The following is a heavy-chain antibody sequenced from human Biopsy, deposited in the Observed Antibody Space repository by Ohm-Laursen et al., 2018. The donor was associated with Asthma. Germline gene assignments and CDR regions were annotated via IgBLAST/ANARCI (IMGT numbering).Heavy chain of an antibody. CDR2: ISFDGTNR. D-gene: IGHD1-26*01. J-gene: IGHJ4*02. CDR3: AKDVFPGWELRRGPDY. Sequence: SLRLSCTASGFSFSNYGMHWVRQAPGKGLDWVAVISFDGTNRNYTNSVKGRFTISRDNSRNTLHLEMNSLRAEDTAVYYCAKDVFPGWELRRGPDYWGQGTLVTVSS. CDR1: GFSFSNYG. V-gene: IGHV3-30*18.